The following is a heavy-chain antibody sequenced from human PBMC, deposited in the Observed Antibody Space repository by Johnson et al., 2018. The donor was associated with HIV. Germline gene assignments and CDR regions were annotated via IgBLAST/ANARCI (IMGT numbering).Heavy chain of an antibody. CDR3: ARDRGYVWGVTGDASDI. D-gene: IGHD3-16*01. J-gene: IGHJ3*02. Sequence: ELLVESGGGVVQPGRSLRLSCAASGFTFSDYYMSWIRQAPGKGLEWVSGINWNGGSTGYADSVKGRFTISRDNAKNSLYLQMNSLRAEDTALYYCARDRGYVWGVTGDASDIWGQGTMVTVSS. CDR2: INWNGGST. CDR1: GFTFSDYY. V-gene: IGHV3-20*04.